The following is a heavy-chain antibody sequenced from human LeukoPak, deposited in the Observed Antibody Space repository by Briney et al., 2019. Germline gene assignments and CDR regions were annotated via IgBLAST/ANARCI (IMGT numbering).Heavy chain of an antibody. D-gene: IGHD2-2*02. J-gene: IGHJ4*02. CDR1: GFTFSSYA. V-gene: IGHV4-39*01. CDR2: IYYSGST. Sequence: GSLRLSCAVSGFTFSSYAMTWVRQAPGKGLEWIGSIYYSGSTYYNPSLKSRVTISVDTSKNQFSLKLSSVTAADTAVYYCARHVSRGVVPAAIIYFDYWGQGTLVTVSS. CDR3: ARHVSRGVVPAAIIYFDY.